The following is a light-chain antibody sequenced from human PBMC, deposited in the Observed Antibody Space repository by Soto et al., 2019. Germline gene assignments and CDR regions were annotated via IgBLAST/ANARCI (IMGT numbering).Light chain of an antibody. J-gene: IGKJ3*01. Sequence: EIVLTQSPATLSLSPGERATLSCRASQSVSSYLAWYQQKPGQAPRLLIYDASNRATGIPARFSGSGSGTDFTLTISRLEPEDFTVYYCQQYHSLPTTFGPGTKVDI. V-gene: IGKV3-11*01. CDR2: DAS. CDR3: QQYHSLPTT. CDR1: QSVSSY.